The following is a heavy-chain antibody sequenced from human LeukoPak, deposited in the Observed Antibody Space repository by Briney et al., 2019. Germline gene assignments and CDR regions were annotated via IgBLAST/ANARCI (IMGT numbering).Heavy chain of an antibody. CDR1: GFTFGNSW. D-gene: IGHD1-14*01. CDR3: IVVVEPPDSDGFDV. V-gene: IGHV3-74*01. Sequence: GGSLRPSCAPSGFTFGNSWAHWVRQAPGKGLVWVSLIIADGSTTSYADSVKGRFTISRDNARNTLSLEMNSLTIEDTAVYYCIVVVEPPDSDGFDVWGQGTMITVSS. J-gene: IGHJ3*01. CDR2: IIADGSTT.